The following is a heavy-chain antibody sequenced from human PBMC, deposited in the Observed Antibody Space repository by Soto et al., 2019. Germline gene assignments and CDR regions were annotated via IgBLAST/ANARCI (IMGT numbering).Heavy chain of an antibody. CDR1: RFTFSTFA. J-gene: IGHJ4*02. V-gene: IGHV3-23*01. Sequence: EVQLLESGGGSVQPGGSLRLSCAASRFTFSTFAMSWVRQAPGKGLEWVSGILGRGDTYYEESVKGRFTISRDNSKNTLFLQLNSLRVEDTAIYYCAKDARPDGYWDFDYWGQGTLVTVSS. CDR2: ILGRGDT. D-gene: IGHD5-12*01. CDR3: AKDARPDGYWDFDY.